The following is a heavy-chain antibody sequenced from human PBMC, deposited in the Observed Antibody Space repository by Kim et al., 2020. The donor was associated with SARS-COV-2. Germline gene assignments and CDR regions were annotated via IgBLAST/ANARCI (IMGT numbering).Heavy chain of an antibody. Sequence: VGSLRLSCAASGFTFSSYWMSWVRQAPGKGLEWVANIQQDGSEKYYVDSVKGRFTISRDNAKNSLYLQMNSLRAEDTAVYYCARDRMTTVTTGDYWGQGTLGTLFS. J-gene: IGHJ4*02. CDR1: GFTFSSYW. D-gene: IGHD4-17*01. V-gene: IGHV3-7*01. CDR2: IQQDGSEK. CDR3: ARDRMTTVTTGDY.